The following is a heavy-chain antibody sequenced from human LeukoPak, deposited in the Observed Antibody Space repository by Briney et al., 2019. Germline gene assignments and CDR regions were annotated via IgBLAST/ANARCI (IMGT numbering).Heavy chain of an antibody. V-gene: IGHV3-30*09. J-gene: IGHJ6*02. CDR1: GFTFSRYA. Sequence: GGSLRLSCAVSGFTFSRYAMHWVRQAPGKGLEWVAVISYNGNDKYNADSVKGRFAISRDNSKNTLYLQMNSLRAEDTAVYYCARDPRGGSGSSLYYYYYYGMDVWGQGTTVTVSS. CDR2: ISYNGNDK. D-gene: IGHD3-10*01. CDR3: ARDPRGGSGSSLYYYYYYGMDV.